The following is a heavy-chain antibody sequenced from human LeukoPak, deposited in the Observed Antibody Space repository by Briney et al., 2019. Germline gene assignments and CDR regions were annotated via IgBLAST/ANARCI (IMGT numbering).Heavy chain of an antibody. J-gene: IGHJ4*02. CDR2: INPSVGTT. D-gene: IGHD1-1*01. CDR1: GYTFTSYY. CDR3: ATEPPPSNWNDSPPPFDY. V-gene: IGHV1-46*01. Sequence: ASVKVSCKASGYTFTSYYMHWVRQAPGQGLEWMGIINPSVGTTSYAQKFQGRVTMTRDMSTSTVYMELSSLRSEDTAVYYCATEPPPSNWNDSPPPFDYWGQGTLVTVSS.